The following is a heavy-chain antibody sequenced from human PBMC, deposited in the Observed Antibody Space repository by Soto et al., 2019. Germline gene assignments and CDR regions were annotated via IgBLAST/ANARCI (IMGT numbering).Heavy chain of an antibody. V-gene: IGHV4-34*01. CDR1: GDSLRGQS. CDR2: LDQSGGT. Sequence: SETLSLTCAVVGDSLRGQSWNWIRQSPGKGLEWIGELDQSGGTNYNPSLKSRAIISDDTSKNQFSLTLTFVTAADTAVYYCAREDSNGWSGESLDVWGQGTTVTVSS. CDR3: AREDSNGWSGESLDV. D-gene: IGHD6-19*01. J-gene: IGHJ6*02.